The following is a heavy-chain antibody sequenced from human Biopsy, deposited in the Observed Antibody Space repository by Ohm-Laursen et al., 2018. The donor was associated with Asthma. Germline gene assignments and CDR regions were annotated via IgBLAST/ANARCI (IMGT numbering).Heavy chain of an antibody. V-gene: IGHV3-30-3*01. Sequence: SLRLSCAASGFTFSTYAMHWVRQAPGKGLEWVAVISYDGSNKYYADSVKGRFTISRDNSKNTLYLQMNSLRAEDTAVYYCAKAERFFDWYWFDPWGQGTLVTVSS. CDR2: ISYDGSNK. CDR3: AKAERFFDWYWFDP. J-gene: IGHJ5*02. D-gene: IGHD3-9*01. CDR1: GFTFSTYA.